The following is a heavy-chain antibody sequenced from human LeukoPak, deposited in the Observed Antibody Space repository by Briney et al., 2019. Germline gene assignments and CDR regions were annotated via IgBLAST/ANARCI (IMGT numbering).Heavy chain of an antibody. CDR2: IYYSGST. CDR3: AREEMATMRRRYFDY. Sequence: SETLSLTCTVSGGSISSYYWSWIRQPPGKGLKWIGYIYYSGSTNYNPSLKSRVTISVDTSKNQFSLKLSSVTAADTAVYYCAREEMATMRRRYFDYWGQGTLVTVSS. V-gene: IGHV4-59*01. CDR1: GGSISSYY. J-gene: IGHJ4*02. D-gene: IGHD5-24*01.